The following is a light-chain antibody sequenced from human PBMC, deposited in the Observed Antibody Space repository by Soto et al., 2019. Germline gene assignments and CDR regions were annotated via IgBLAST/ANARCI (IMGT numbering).Light chain of an antibody. CDR2: GAS. V-gene: IGKV3-20*01. Sequence: EIVLTQSPGSLSLSPGERGTLSCRASQSVDSSFFAWYQQKPDQAPRLLIYGASNRATGIPDRFSGSGSRTDFTLTISRLEPEDFAVYYCQQYVSAVTFGQGTKVEIK. J-gene: IGKJ1*01. CDR3: QQYVSAVT. CDR1: QSVDSSF.